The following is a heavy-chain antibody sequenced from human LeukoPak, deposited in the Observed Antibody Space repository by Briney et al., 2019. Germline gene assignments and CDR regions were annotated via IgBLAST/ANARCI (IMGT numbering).Heavy chain of an antibody. J-gene: IGHJ4*02. CDR3: ARRSGVAVAGAFDY. Sequence: GGSLRLSCAGSGFIFSNYVLHWVRQSPDKGLEWLALISADGNAKFYADSVKGRFTISRDNSKNTLYLQMNSLRAEDTAVYFCARRSGVAVAGAFDYWGQGTLVTVSS. D-gene: IGHD6-19*01. CDR2: ISADGNAK. CDR1: GFIFSNYV. V-gene: IGHV3-30*04.